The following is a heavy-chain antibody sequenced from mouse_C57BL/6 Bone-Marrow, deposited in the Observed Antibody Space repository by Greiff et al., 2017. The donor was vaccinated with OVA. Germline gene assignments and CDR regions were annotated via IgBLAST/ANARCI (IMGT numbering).Heavy chain of an antibody. V-gene: IGHV1-42*01. CDR1: GYSFTGYY. D-gene: IGHD1-1*01. Sequence: EVQLQQSGPELVKPGASVKLSCKASGYSFTGYYMNWVKQSPEKSLEWIGEINPSTGGTTYNQKFKAKATLTVDKSSSTAYMQLKSLTSEDSAVYDCARRGYCSSCGFAYWGQGTLVTVSA. CDR3: ARRGYCSSCGFAY. J-gene: IGHJ3*01. CDR2: INPSTGGT.